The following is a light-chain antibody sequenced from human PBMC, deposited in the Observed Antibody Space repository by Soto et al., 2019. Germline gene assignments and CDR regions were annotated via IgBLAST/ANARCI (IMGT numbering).Light chain of an antibody. V-gene: IGKV1-5*03. CDR3: QQYNSYIGT. Sequence: DIQVTQSPSSLSASVGDRVTSICRASQSVSTRLAWYQQKPGKAPKLLIYKASSLESGVPSRFSGSGSGTEFTLPISSLQPDDFATYYCQQYNSYIGTFGQGTKVDIK. CDR2: KAS. CDR1: QSVSTR. J-gene: IGKJ1*01.